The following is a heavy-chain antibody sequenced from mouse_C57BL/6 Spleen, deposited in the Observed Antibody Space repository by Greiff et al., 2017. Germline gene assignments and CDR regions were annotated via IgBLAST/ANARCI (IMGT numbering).Heavy chain of an antibody. CDR3: ARNYDYDNYYAMDY. CDR2: ISNLAYSI. J-gene: IGHJ4*01. D-gene: IGHD2-4*01. V-gene: IGHV5-15*01. Sequence: EVQGVESGGGLVQPGGSLKLSCAASGFTFSDYGMAWVRQAPRKGPEWVAFISNLAYSIYYADTVTGRFTISRENAKNTLYLEMSSLRSEDTAMYYCARNYDYDNYYAMDYWGQGTSVTVSS. CDR1: GFTFSDYG.